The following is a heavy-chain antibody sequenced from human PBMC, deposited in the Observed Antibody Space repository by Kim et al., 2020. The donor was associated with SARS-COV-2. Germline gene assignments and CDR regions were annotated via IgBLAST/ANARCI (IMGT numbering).Heavy chain of an antibody. V-gene: IGHV3-64*01. CDR3: ARLYDSSDMDV. CDR2: T. J-gene: IGHJ6*02. D-gene: IGHD3-22*01. Sequence: TNKAKPVTGRVTISRDNSKNTLYLQMGSLRAEDMVLYYCARLYDSSDMDVWGQGTKVTVSS.